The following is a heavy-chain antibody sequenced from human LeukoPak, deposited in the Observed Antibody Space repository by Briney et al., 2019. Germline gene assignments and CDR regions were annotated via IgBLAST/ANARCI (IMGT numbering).Heavy chain of an antibody. CDR1: GGSISNYS. D-gene: IGHD3-3*01. V-gene: IGHV4-59*01. CDR3: KTAYDIDV. Sequence: SETLSLTCTVSGGSISNYSWSWIRQPPGKALEWIGYIYYTGTTKYNPSLKSRATISLDTSKNQFSLKLTSVTAADIFFFKQKTAYDIDVWGQGTTVTVSS. CDR2: IYYTGTT. J-gene: IGHJ6*02.